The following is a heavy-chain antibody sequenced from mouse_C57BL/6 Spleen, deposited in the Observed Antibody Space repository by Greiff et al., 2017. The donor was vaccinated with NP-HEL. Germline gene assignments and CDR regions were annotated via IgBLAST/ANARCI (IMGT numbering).Heavy chain of an antibody. CDR1: GYTFTDYY. Sequence: VQLQQSGAELVRPGASVKLSCKASGYTFTDYYINWVKQRPGQGLEWIARIYPGSGNTYYNEKFKGKATLTAEKSSSTAYMQLSSLTSEDSAVYFCARQLDAMDYWGQGTSVTVSS. CDR2: IYPGSGNT. CDR3: ARQLDAMDY. D-gene: IGHD3-1*01. V-gene: IGHV1-76*01. J-gene: IGHJ4*01.